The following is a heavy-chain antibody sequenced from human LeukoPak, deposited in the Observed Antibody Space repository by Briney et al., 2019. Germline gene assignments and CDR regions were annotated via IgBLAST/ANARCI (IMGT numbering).Heavy chain of an antibody. D-gene: IGHD3-3*01. CDR1: GGSISSSSYY. V-gene: IGHV4-39*01. J-gene: IGHJ4*02. CDR2: IYYSGST. Sequence: SETLSLTCTVSGGSISSSSYYWGWIRQPRGKGLEWIGSIYYSGSTYYNPSLKSRVTISVDTSKNQFSLKLSSVTAADTAVYYCATTIPYYDFWSAREYYFDYWGQGTLVTVSS. CDR3: ATTIPYYDFWSAREYYFDY.